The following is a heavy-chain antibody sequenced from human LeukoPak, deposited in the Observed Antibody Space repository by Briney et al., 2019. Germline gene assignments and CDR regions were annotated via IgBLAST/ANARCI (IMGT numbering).Heavy chain of an antibody. CDR1: GFTFDDYG. CDR2: INWNGGST. V-gene: IGHV3-20*04. D-gene: IGHD6-13*01. J-gene: IGHJ4*02. CDR3: ARDPGRGIAAAQYFDY. Sequence: GGSLRLSCVASGFTFDDYGMSWVRQAPGKGLEWVSGINWNGGSTGFADSVKGRLTITRDNAENSLYLQMNSLRADDTAAYYCARDPGRGIAAAQYFDYWGQGTLVTVSS.